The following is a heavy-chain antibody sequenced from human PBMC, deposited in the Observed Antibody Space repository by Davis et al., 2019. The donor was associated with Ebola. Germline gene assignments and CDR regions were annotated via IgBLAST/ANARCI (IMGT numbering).Heavy chain of an antibody. J-gene: IGHJ4*02. CDR1: GYSFTTYW. CDR3: ARHTRRQPLDS. Sequence: GESLKISCKGSGYSFTTYWVGWVRQMPGKGLEWMGIIYPGDSETRYSPSFQGQVTISADKSISTAYLQWSSLKASDTAMYYCARHTRRQPLDSWGQGTLVTVSS. D-gene: IGHD1-1*01. CDR2: IYPGDSET. V-gene: IGHV5-51*01.